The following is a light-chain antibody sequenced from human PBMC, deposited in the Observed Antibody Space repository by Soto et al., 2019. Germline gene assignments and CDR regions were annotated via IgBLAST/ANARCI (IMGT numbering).Light chain of an antibody. Sequence: QSVLAQPASMSGAPGQSTTIFCTGTSRAVGGYNYVSSYQQRPGKAPKLMFYEVSNRPSGVSNRLSGSMSRNKASLTTSGRAAEDEADYYCSSYTSSNAGLFGNGTKFTVL. CDR1: SRAVGGYNY. J-gene: IGLJ1*01. CDR2: EVS. V-gene: IGLV2-14*01. CDR3: SSYTSSNAGL.